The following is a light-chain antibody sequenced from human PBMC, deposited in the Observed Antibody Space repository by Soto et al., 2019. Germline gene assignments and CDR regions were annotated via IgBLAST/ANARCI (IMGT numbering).Light chain of an antibody. CDR3: LQTRSFPRA. Sequence: DIQMTQSPSSLSASVGDRVTITCRTSQDIRDELSWFQQKPGKAPTAMILLASRLQNEVPSRFIGSGSRTAFTLTITSLQPEDCAPYYCLQTRSFPRAFGQGTKV. CDR2: LAS. V-gene: IGKV1-17*01. CDR1: QDIRDE. J-gene: IGKJ1*01.